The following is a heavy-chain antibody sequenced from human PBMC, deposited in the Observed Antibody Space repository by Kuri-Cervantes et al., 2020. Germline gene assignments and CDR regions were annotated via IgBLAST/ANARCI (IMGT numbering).Heavy chain of an antibody. CDR1: GFTFSDYY. D-gene: IGHD5-18*01. V-gene: IGHV3-11*04. J-gene: IGHJ6*03. CDR3: ARDGDTAMVPHYYYYYMDV. CDR2: ISSSGSTI. Sequence: GGSLRLSCAASGFTFSDYYMSWIRQAPGKGLEWVSYISSSGSTIYYADSVKGRFTISRDNAKNSLYLQMNSLRAEDTAVYYCARDGDTAMVPHYYYYYMDVWGKGTTVPSP.